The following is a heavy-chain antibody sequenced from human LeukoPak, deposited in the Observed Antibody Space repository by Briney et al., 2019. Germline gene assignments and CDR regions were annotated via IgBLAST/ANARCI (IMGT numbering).Heavy chain of an antibody. D-gene: IGHD1-26*01. V-gene: IGHV3-74*01. CDR3: VRDGPWERVDFDY. CDR1: GFTLSSYW. CDR2: ISSDGSKI. Sequence: GGSLRLSCVASGFTLSSYWMYWVRQAPGEGLVWVSVISSDGSKINYADSVKGRFTISRDSAKNTLYLQMNSLRAEDTAVYYCVRDGPWERVDFDYWGQGTLVTVSS. J-gene: IGHJ4*02.